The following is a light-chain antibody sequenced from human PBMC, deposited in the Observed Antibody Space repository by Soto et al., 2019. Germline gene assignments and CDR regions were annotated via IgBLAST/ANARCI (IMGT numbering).Light chain of an antibody. CDR3: QQYRSDSWT. V-gene: IGKV3-20*01. J-gene: IGKJ1*01. Sequence: EIVLTQSPCTLSSSPGERATLSCRASQSVSYLAWYQQKPGQAPRLLFYGASTRDTGIPGRFSGSGSGTEFTLTISRMQPDDSAAYYCQQYRSDSWTFGQGTKVDIK. CDR2: GAS. CDR1: QSVSY.